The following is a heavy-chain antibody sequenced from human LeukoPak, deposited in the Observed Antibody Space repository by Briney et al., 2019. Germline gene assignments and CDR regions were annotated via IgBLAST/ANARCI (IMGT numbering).Heavy chain of an antibody. CDR3: ARHIVVVTADYYYYYMDV. CDR1: RCTFSRYV. J-gene: IGHJ6*03. V-gene: IGHV1-69*01. CDR2: IIPIFGTA. D-gene: IGHD2-21*02. Sequence: PSVKVSCKASRCTFSRYVISSVRQARGHGLEWMGGIIPIFGTANYAQKFHGRLTITADESTCTAYMELNSLRSEDTAVYDCARHIVVVTADYYYYYMDVWGKGTTATVSS.